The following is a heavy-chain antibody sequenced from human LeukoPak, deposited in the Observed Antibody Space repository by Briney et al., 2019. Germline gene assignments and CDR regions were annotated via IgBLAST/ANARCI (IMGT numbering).Heavy chain of an antibody. V-gene: IGHV1-69*13. D-gene: IGHD2-21*01. CDR1: GGTFSIYA. CDR2: IIPIFGTA. Sequence: GASVNVSCTASGGTFSIYAISWVRQAPGQGLEWMGGIIPIFGTANYAQKFQGRVTITADESTSTAYMELSSLRSEDTAVYYCARDKNSPWFDPWGQGTLVTVSS. CDR3: ARDKNSPWFDP. J-gene: IGHJ5*02.